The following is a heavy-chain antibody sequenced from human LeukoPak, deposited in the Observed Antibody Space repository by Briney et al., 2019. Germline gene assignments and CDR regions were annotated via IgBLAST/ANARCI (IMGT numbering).Heavy chain of an antibody. CDR2: ISPGDSDS. Sequence: GESLKISCQGSGYNFSDYWILWVRQVPGGGLEWLGIISPGDSDSRYSPSFRGQVTISADRSASAAYLHWRSLKASDSGIYFCARQRTVILAAPSDSWGQGTLVTVAS. D-gene: IGHD4-17*01. V-gene: IGHV5-51*01. CDR1: GYNFSDYW. J-gene: IGHJ4*02. CDR3: ARQRTVILAAPSDS.